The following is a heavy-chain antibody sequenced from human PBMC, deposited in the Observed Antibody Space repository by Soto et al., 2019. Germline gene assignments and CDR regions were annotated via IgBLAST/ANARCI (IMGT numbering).Heavy chain of an antibody. J-gene: IGHJ1*01. CDR1: GGTFSSYA. D-gene: IGHD2-15*01. CDR2: IIPIFGTA. V-gene: IGHV1-69*06. CDR3: AREWGGPRGGLFQH. Sequence: ASVKVSCKASGGTFSSYAISWVRQAPGQGLEWMGGIIPIFGTANYAQKFQGRVTITADKSTSTAYMELSSLRSEGTAVYYCAREWGGPRGGLFQHWAQGTLVTVSS.